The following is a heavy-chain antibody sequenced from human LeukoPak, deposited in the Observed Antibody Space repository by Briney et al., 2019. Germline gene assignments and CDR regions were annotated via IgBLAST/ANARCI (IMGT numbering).Heavy chain of an antibody. V-gene: IGHV4-59*08. CDR1: GASIKNYY. CDR2: IYPSGST. CDR3: ARHVRHFDWLWSAFDI. Sequence: SETLSLTCSVSGASIKNYYWSWIRQPPGKGLEWIGYIYPSGSTNYNPSLKSRVTLSLDTSKNQFSLKLSSVAAADTAVYYCARHVRHFDWLWSAFDIWGQGTMVTVSS. D-gene: IGHD3-9*01. J-gene: IGHJ3*02.